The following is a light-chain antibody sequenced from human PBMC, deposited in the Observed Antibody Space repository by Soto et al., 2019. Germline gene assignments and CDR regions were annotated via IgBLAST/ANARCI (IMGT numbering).Light chain of an antibody. CDR1: SSNIGRNT. Sequence: QAVVTQPPSASGTPGQRVTISCSGSSSNIGRNTVDWYQQLPGTAPKVLIYSNNQRPSGVPDRFSGSKSGTSASLAISGLQSEDEADYYCASWDDSLNGWVFGGGTKVTVL. V-gene: IGLV1-44*01. CDR2: SNN. J-gene: IGLJ3*02. CDR3: ASWDDSLNGWV.